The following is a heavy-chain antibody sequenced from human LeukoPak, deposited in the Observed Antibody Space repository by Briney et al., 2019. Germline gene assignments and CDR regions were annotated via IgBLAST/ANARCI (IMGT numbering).Heavy chain of an antibody. J-gene: IGHJ4*02. D-gene: IGHD3-22*01. CDR2: IYYSGST. V-gene: IGHV4-31*11. Sequence: TSETLSLTCAVHGGSFTGYYWSWIRQHPGKGLEWIGYIYYSGSTYYNPSLKSRVTISVDTSKNQFSLKLSSVTAADTAVYYCARDRGSSGYFDYWGQGTLVTVSS. CDR1: GGSFTGYY. CDR3: ARDRGSSGYFDY.